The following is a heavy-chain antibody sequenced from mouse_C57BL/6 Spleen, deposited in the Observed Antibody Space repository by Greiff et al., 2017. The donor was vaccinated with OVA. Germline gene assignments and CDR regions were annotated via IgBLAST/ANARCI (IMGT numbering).Heavy chain of an antibody. J-gene: IGHJ3*01. CDR1: GFTFSSYA. V-gene: IGHV5-4*01. D-gene: IGHD2-4*01. Sequence: EVQGVESGGGLVKPGGSLKLSCAASGFTFSSYAMSWVRQTPEKRLEWVATISDRGSYTYYPDNVKGRFTISRDNAKNNLYLQMSHLKSEDTAMYYCAREDDYDGFAYWGQGTLVTVSA. CDR2: ISDRGSYT. CDR3: AREDDYDGFAY.